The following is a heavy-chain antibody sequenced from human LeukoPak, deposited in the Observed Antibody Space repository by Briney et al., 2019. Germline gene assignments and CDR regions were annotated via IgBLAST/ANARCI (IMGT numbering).Heavy chain of an antibody. D-gene: IGHD6-19*01. CDR3: ARDHDSSGWYYFDY. CDR1: GFTVSSNY. CDR2: IYSGGST. J-gene: IGHJ4*02. Sequence: GGSLRLSCAASGFTVSSNYMSWVRQAPGKGLEWVSVIYSGGSTYYADSVKGRFTISRDNSKNTLYLQMNSLRAEATAVYYCARDHDSSGWYYFDYWGQGTLATVSS. V-gene: IGHV3-66*01.